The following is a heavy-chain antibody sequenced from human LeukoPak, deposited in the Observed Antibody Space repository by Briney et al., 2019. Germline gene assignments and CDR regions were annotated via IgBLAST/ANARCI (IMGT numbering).Heavy chain of an antibody. CDR1: GGSFSGYY. J-gene: IGHJ4*02. V-gene: IGHV4-34*01. D-gene: IGHD3-22*01. CDR2: INHSGSN. CDR3: ARRRDYYDSSGYYGSWYFDY. Sequence: SETLSLTCAVYGGSFSGYYWSWIRQPPGKGLEWIGEINHSGSNNYNPSLKSRVTISVDTSKNQFSLKLSSVTAADTAVYYCARRRDYYDSSGYYGSWYFDYWGQGTLVTVSS.